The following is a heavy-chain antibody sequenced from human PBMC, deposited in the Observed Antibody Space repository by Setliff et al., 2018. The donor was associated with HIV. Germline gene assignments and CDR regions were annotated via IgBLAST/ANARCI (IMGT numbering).Heavy chain of an antibody. J-gene: IGHJ4*02. D-gene: IGHD1-1*01. CDR2: INHSGST. V-gene: IGHV4-34*01. CDR1: GGSFSSYY. CDR3: ARERSLITNSRYFDS. Sequence: SETLSLTCAVYGGSFSSYYWSWIRQPPGKGLEWIGEINHSGSTNYNPSLKSRVTISVDTSKNQFSLKVSSVTAADTAVYYCARERSLITNSRYFDSWGQGTQVTVSS.